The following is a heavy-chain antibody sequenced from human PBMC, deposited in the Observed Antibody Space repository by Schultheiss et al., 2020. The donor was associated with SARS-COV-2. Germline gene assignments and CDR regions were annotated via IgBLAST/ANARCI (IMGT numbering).Heavy chain of an antibody. J-gene: IGHJ6*02. D-gene: IGHD3-16*01. CDR2: ISGSGGST. V-gene: IGHV3-23*01. CDR1: GFTFSSYA. CDR3: ARVGQDYYYGMDV. Sequence: GGSLRLSCAASGFTFSSYAMSWVRQAPGKGLEWVSAISGSGGSTYYADSVKGRFTISRDNSKNTLYLQMNSLRAEDTAVYYCARVGQDYYYGMDVWGQGTTVTVSS.